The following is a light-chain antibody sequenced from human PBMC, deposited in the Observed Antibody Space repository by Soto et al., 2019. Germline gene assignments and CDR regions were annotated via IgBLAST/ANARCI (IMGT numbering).Light chain of an antibody. CDR1: SSDVGGYNY. Sequence: QSALTQPASVSASPGQSITISCTGTSSDVGGYNYVSWYQQHPGKAPKLMIYEVSDRPSGVSNRFSGSKSGNTASLTISGLQAEDEADYYCSSYTTSTTLEFGGGTQLTVL. J-gene: IGLJ3*02. CDR3: SSYTTSTTLE. CDR2: EVS. V-gene: IGLV2-14*01.